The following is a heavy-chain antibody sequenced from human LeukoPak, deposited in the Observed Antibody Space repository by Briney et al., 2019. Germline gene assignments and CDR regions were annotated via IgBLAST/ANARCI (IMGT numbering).Heavy chain of an antibody. J-gene: IGHJ6*02. D-gene: IGHD4-11*01. CDR1: GYSFTSYW. CDR2: IYPGDSDT. V-gene: IGHV5-51*01. CDR3: ARQRRVTTYYYYGMDV. Sequence: GESLQISCKGSGYSFTSYWIGWVRQMPGKGLEWMGIIYPGDSDTRYSPSFQGQVTISADKSISTAYLQWSSLKASDTAMYYCARQRRVTTYYYYGMDVWGQGTTVTVSS.